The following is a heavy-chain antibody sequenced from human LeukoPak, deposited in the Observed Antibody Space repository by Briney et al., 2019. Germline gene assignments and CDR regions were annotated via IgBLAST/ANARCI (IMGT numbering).Heavy chain of an antibody. CDR1: GGSFSGYY. D-gene: IGHD2-15*01. CDR3: ARRAFPRRYSL. V-gene: IGHV4-34*01. CDR2: INHSGST. J-gene: IGHJ4*02. Sequence: SETLSLTCAVYGGSFSGYYWSWIRQPPGKGLEWIGEINHSGSTNYNPSLKSRVTISVDTSKNQFSLKVRSVTAADTAVFYCARRAFPRRYSLWGQGTLVTVSS.